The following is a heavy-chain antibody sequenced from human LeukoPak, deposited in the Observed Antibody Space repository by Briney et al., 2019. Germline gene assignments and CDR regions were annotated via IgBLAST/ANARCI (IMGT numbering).Heavy chain of an antibody. CDR3: ARKYCSSTSCYCDPYYYYYYMDV. D-gene: IGHD2-2*01. J-gene: IGHJ6*03. CDR1: GFTFSSYW. V-gene: IGHV3-7*01. Sequence: PGGSLRLSCAASGFTFSSYWMSWVRQAPGKGLEWVANIKQDGSEKYYVDSVKGRFTISRDNAKNSLYLQMNSLRAEDTAVYYCARKYCSSTSCYCDPYYYYYYMDVWGKGTTVTVSS. CDR2: IKQDGSEK.